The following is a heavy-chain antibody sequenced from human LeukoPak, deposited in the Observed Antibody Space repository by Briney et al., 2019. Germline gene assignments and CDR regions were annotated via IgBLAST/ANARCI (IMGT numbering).Heavy chain of an antibody. V-gene: IGHV4-34*01. CDR3: ARDYYCSSTSCYFNWFDP. D-gene: IGHD2-2*01. CDR1: GGSFSGYY. CDR2: INHSGST. Sequence: PSETLSFTCAVYGGSFSGYYWSWIRQPPGKGLEWIGEINHSGSTNYNPSLKSRVTISVDTSKNQFSLKLSSVTAADTAVYYCARDYYCSSTSCYFNWFDPWGQGTLVTVSS. J-gene: IGHJ5*02.